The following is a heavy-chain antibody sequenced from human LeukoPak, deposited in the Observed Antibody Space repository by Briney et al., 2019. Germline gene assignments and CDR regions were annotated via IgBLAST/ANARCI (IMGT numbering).Heavy chain of an antibody. CDR2: IYYTGST. J-gene: IGHJ5*02. D-gene: IGHD6-19*01. V-gene: IGHV4-39*01. Sequence: SETLSLTCTVSGGSISSSSYFWGWIRQPPGQGLEWIGSIYYTGSTYHNPSLKSRTTISVDTSKNQFFLKLSSVTAADTAVYYCVTMFYSSGRCQWFDPWGQGTLVTVSS. CDR1: GGSISSSSYF. CDR3: VTMFYSSGRCQWFDP.